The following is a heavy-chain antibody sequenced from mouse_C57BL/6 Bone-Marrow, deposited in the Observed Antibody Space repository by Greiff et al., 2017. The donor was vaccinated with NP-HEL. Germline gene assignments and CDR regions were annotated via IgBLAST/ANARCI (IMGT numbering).Heavy chain of an antibody. D-gene: IGHD1-1*01. Sequence: EVKLVESGGGLVKPGGSLKLSCAASGFTFSDYGMHWVRQAPEKGLEGVAYISSGSSTIYYADTVKGRFTISRDNAKNTLFLQMTSLRSEDTAMYYCAIITTVVGYAMDYWGQGTSVTVSS. CDR1: GFTFSDYG. CDR2: ISSGSSTI. J-gene: IGHJ4*01. CDR3: AIITTVVGYAMDY. V-gene: IGHV5-17*01.